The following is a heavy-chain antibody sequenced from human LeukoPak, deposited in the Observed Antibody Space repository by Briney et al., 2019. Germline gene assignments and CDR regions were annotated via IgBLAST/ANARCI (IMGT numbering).Heavy chain of an antibody. CDR3: ARGAVLRFLEWLRAPSWFDP. CDR1: GGSFSGYY. Sequence: SEPLSLTCAVYGGSFSGYYWSWIRQPPGKGLEWIGEINHSGSTNYNPSLKSRVTISVDTSKNQFSLKLSSVTAADTAVYYCARGAVLRFLEWLRAPSWFDPWGQGTLVTVST. D-gene: IGHD3-3*01. J-gene: IGHJ5*02. V-gene: IGHV4-34*01. CDR2: INHSGST.